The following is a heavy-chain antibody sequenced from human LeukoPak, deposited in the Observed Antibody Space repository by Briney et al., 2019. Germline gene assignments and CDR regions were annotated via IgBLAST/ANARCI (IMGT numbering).Heavy chain of an antibody. CDR2: ISAYNGNT. V-gene: IGHV1-18*04. D-gene: IGHD3-10*01. CDR1: GYTFTGYY. Sequence: GASVKVSCKASGYTFTGYYMHWVRQAPGQGLEWMGWISAYNGNTNYAQKLQGRVTMTTDTSTSTAYMELRSLRSDDTAVYYCARLMFRGVIITSDYWGQGTLVTVSS. J-gene: IGHJ4*02. CDR3: ARLMFRGVIITSDY.